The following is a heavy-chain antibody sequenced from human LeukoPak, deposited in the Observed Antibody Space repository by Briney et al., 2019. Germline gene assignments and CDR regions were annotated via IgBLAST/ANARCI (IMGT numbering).Heavy chain of an antibody. J-gene: IGHJ4*02. CDR3: ARDAPSKTMVRRFDY. CDR1: GFTFREYY. D-gene: IGHD3-10*01. V-gene: IGHV3-11*01. Sequence: AGGSLRLSCVASGFTFREYYMGRIRQAPGKGLEWISYISGSGFTTHYAGSVKGRFTISRDNAKNSLYLQMSSLRPEDTGMYYCARDAPSKTMVRRFDYWGQGTLATVSS. CDR2: ISGSGFTT.